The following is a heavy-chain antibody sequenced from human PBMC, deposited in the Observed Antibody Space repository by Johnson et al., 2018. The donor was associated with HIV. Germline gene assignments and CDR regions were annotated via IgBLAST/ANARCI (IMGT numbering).Heavy chain of an antibody. CDR3: ARGSRYTFDNDDVHLLHAFDI. V-gene: IGHV3-74*02. CDR2: MNADGKTT. CDR1: GFTVSSNY. D-gene: IGHD3-16*01. Sequence: EVQLVESGGGLVQPGGSLRLSCAASGFTVSSNYMSWVRQAPGKGLVWVSRMNADGKTTTYADSVKGRFTISRDNVKNTLYLQMHSLRAEDTALYYCARGSRYTFDNDDVHLLHAFDIWGQGTMVTVSS. J-gene: IGHJ3*02.